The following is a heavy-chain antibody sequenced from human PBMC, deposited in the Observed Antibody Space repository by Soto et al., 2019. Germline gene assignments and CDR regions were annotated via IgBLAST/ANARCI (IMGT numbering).Heavy chain of an antibody. J-gene: IGHJ6*03. V-gene: IGHV3-33*01. CDR3: ARGLSGYDWLVYYYYYMDV. Sequence: GGSLRLSCAASGFTFSSYGMHWVRQAPGKGLEWVAVIWYDGSNKYYADSVKGRFTISRDNSKNTLYLQMNSLRAEDTAVYYCARGLSGYDWLVYYYYYMDVWGKGTTVTVSS. CDR1: GFTFSSYG. CDR2: IWYDGSNK. D-gene: IGHD5-12*01.